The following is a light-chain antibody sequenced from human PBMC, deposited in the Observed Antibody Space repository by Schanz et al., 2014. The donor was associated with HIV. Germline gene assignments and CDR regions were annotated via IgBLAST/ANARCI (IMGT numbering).Light chain of an antibody. Sequence: EIVLTQSPGTLSLSPGERATLSCRASQSVSSSYLAWYQQKPGQAPTLLIYGASSRAIGVPDRFSGSGSGTDYTLTISRLEPEDFAVYYCQQYGSSPLYTFGQRTKLEIK. CDR3: QQYGSSPLYT. J-gene: IGKJ2*01. CDR2: GAS. CDR1: QSVSSSY. V-gene: IGKV3-20*01.